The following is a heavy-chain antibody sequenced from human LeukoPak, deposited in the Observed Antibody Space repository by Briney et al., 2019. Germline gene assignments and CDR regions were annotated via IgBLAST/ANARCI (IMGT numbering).Heavy chain of an antibody. CDR2: ISYDGSNK. V-gene: IGHV3-30*04. J-gene: IGHJ4*02. D-gene: IGHD3-3*01. CDR1: GFTFSSYA. Sequence: PGGSLRLSCAASGFTFSSYAMHWVRQAPGKGLEWVAVISYDGSNKYYADSVKGRFTISRDNSKETLYLQMNSLKADDTAVYYCAKALRRETYYDFWSGNYFDYWGQGTLVTVSS. CDR3: AKALRRETYYDFWSGNYFDY.